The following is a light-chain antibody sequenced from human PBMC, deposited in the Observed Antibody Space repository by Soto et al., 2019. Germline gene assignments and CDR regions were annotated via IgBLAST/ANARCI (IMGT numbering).Light chain of an antibody. CDR3: QQLHDYPIT. CDR2: AAS. CDR1: QGIDSS. V-gene: IGKV1-9*01. J-gene: IGKJ5*01. Sequence: ILLAQAPSGLSASVGERVTITCRASQGIDSSFAWYQQKPGKAPKLLIYAASSLQSGVPSRFSGSGSGTDFTLTISSLQPEDFATYYCQQLHDYPITFGQGTQLENK.